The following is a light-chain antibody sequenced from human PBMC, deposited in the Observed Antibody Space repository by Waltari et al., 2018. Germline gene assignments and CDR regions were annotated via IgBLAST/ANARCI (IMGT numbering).Light chain of an antibody. CDR2: DDT. CDR3: HVWDSSSDPVV. V-gene: IGLV3-21*02. Sequence: SYVLTQPPSVSVAPGQTARLPCGGNNIGRRTVPWYQQRPGQAPVLVVYDDTDRPSGIPERFSGSNSGDTATLTISRVEAGDEADYYCHVWDSSSDPVVFGGGTKLTVL. J-gene: IGLJ2*01. CDR1: NIGRRT.